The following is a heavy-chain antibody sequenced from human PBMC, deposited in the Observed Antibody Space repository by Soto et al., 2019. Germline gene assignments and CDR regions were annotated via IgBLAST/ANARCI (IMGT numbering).Heavy chain of an antibody. Sequence: PSETLSLTCTVSSGSIGTYFWSWIRQPPGKGLEWIGYIYYSGTTNYNPSLKSRVTIFLDPSKNQLSLRLSSVTAADTAVYYCARGRGGTYDAFDIWGQGTLVTVSS. CDR3: ARGRGGTYDAFDI. CDR1: SGSIGTYF. J-gene: IGHJ3*02. D-gene: IGHD1-26*01. CDR2: IYYSGTT. V-gene: IGHV4-59*01.